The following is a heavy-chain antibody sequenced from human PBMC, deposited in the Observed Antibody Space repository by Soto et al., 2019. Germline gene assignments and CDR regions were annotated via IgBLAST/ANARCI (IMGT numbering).Heavy chain of an antibody. Sequence: SGPTLVNPTQTLTLTCTFSGFSLSTSGVGVGWIRQPPGKALEWLALIYWDDDKRYSPSLKRRLTITKDTSKNQVVLTMTNMDPVDTATYYCAHSLKYDILTGYQRANWFDPWGQGTLVTVSS. CDR1: GFSLSTSGVG. D-gene: IGHD3-9*01. CDR2: IYWDDDK. CDR3: AHSLKYDILTGYQRANWFDP. V-gene: IGHV2-5*02. J-gene: IGHJ5*02.